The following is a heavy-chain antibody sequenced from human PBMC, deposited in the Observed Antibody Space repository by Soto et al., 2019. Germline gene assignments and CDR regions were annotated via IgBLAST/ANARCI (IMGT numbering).Heavy chain of an antibody. J-gene: IGHJ5*02. CDR3: ARDRSSGWKEGGWFDP. D-gene: IGHD6-19*01. Sequence: QVQLVESGGGVVQPGRSLRLSCAASGFTFSSYAMHWVRQAPGKGLEWVAVISYDGSNKYYADSVKGRFTISRDNSKNTLYLQMNSLRAEDTAVYYCARDRSSGWKEGGWFDPWGQGTLVTVSS. V-gene: IGHV3-30-3*01. CDR1: GFTFSSYA. CDR2: ISYDGSNK.